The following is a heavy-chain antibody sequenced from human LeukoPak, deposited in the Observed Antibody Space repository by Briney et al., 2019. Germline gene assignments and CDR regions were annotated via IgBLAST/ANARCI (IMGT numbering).Heavy chain of an antibody. CDR1: GFTFSSYA. Sequence: GGSLRLSCAASGFTFSSYAMSWLRQAPGKGLEWVSAISGSGYSTYCADSVKGRFTISRDNSKNTLYLQMNSLRAEDTAVYYCAKEAGYSGYDYPDYWGQGTLVTVSS. CDR3: AKEAGYSGYDYPDY. J-gene: IGHJ4*02. CDR2: ISGSGYST. V-gene: IGHV3-23*01. D-gene: IGHD5-12*01.